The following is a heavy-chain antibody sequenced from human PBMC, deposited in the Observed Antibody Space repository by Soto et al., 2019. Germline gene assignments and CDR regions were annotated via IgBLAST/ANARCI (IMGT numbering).Heavy chain of an antibody. CDR2: IIPIPGTA. Sequence: QVQLVQSGAEVKKPGSSVKVSCKASGGTFGSYAISWVRQAPGQGLEWMGGIIPIPGTANYAQKFQGRVTIAADESTSPASMELSSLRSQDTAVYYCARSQGSSTSLEIYYYYYHVMDVWGQGTTVTVSS. J-gene: IGHJ6*02. CDR3: ARSQGSSTSLEIYYYYYHVMDV. D-gene: IGHD2-2*01. V-gene: IGHV1-69*01. CDR1: GGTFGSYA.